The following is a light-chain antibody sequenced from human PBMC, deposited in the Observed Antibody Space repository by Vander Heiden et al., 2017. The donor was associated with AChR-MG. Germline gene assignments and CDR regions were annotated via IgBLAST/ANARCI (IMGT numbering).Light chain of an antibody. CDR1: QSISSY. J-gene: IGKJ3*01. CDR3: QQSDSTPFT. V-gene: IGKV1-39*01. Sequence: DIQMTQSPSSLSASVGDRVTITCRASQSISSYLNWYQQKPGKAPKLLIYAASSLQSGVPSRFSGSGSGTDFTLTISRLQPEDFATYYCQQSDSTPFTFGDGTKVDIK. CDR2: AAS.